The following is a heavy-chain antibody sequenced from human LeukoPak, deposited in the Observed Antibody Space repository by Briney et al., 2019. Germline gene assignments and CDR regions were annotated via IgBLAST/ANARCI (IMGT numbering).Heavy chain of an antibody. Sequence: SETLSLTCTVSGGAISSYYWSWIRQPPGKGLEWIGYIYYRGSTNYSPSLKSRVTISVDTSKNQFSLKLSSVTAADTAVYYCARDSDFWSHRGYYGMDVWGQGTTVTVSS. CDR1: GGAISSYY. D-gene: IGHD3-3*01. CDR2: IYYRGST. CDR3: ARDSDFWSHRGYYGMDV. V-gene: IGHV4-59*01. J-gene: IGHJ6*02.